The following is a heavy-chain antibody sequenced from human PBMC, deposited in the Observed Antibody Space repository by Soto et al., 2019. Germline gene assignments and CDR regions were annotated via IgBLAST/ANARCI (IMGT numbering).Heavy chain of an antibody. J-gene: IGHJ6*02. V-gene: IGHV1-58*01. CDR3: AVTDLPFRPLTEPTENGMDV. D-gene: IGHD3-3*02. CDR1: GFSFGDSA. Sequence: ELVQSGPEAREPGTSVKVSCRASGFSFGDSAVQWVRQGRGQRLEWIGWIVVVNGNTNYAQKFEGRFALTRDASTSTSHMELTSLSSEDTAVYFCAVTDLPFRPLTEPTENGMDVWGQGTTVTVSS. CDR2: IVVVNGNT.